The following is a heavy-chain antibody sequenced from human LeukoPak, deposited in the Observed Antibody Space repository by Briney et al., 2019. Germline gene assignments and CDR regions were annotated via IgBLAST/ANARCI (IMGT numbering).Heavy chain of an antibody. V-gene: IGHV4-4*07. CDR3: ARQRYDILTGHKRSNFDY. D-gene: IGHD3-9*01. CDR2: IYTSGST. CDR1: GGSISSYY. Sequence: SETLSLTCTVSGGSISSYYWSWIRQPAGKGLEWIGRIYTSGSTNYNPSLKSRVTMSVDTSKNQFSLKLSSVTAADTAVYYCARQRYDILTGHKRSNFDYWGQGTLVIVSS. J-gene: IGHJ4*02.